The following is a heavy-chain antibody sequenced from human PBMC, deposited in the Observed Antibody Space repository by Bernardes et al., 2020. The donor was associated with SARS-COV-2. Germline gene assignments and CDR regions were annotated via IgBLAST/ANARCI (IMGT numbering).Heavy chain of an antibody. Sequence: GGSLRLSCAASGFTFRSYWMSWVRQAPGKGLEWVANIKQDGSEKYYVDSVKGRFTISRDNAKNSLYLQMNSLRAEDTAVYYCARDQGAYGDYGRSYYYYCMDGWGKGTTVTVSS. D-gene: IGHD4-17*01. J-gene: IGHJ6*04. CDR3: ARDQGAYGDYGRSYYYYCMDG. CDR1: GFTFRSYW. CDR2: IKQDGSEK. V-gene: IGHV3-7*03.